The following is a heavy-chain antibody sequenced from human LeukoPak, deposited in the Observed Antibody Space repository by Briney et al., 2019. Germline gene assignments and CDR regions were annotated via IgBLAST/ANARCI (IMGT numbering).Heavy chain of an antibody. CDR1: GFTFSSYA. J-gene: IGHJ2*01. CDR2: IRGSGGST. V-gene: IGHV3-23*01. CDR3: AKSDHGFWYFDL. Sequence: GGSLRLSCAASGFTFSSYAMRWVRQAPGKGLEWVSVIRGSGGSTSDAASVKGRVTISRHNSKNTLYLQMNSLRAEDTAVYYCAKSDHGFWYFDLWGRGTLVTVSS. D-gene: IGHD1-14*01.